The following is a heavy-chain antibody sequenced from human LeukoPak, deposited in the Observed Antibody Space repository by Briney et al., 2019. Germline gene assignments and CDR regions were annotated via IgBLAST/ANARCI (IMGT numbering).Heavy chain of an antibody. Sequence: GGSLRLSCAASGFTFSSYAMNWVSQAPGKGLEWVAFISYDGSNKYYADSVKGRFTISRDNSKNTLYLQMNSLRAEDTAVYYCASQGGLLWFGELSGGMDVWGQGTTVTVSS. CDR2: ISYDGSNK. J-gene: IGHJ6*02. CDR3: ASQGGLLWFGELSGGMDV. V-gene: IGHV3-30-3*01. D-gene: IGHD3-10*01. CDR1: GFTFSSYA.